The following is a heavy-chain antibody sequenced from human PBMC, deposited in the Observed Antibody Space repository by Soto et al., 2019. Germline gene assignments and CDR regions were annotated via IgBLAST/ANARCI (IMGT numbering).Heavy chain of an antibody. V-gene: IGHV3-21*01. J-gene: IGHJ4*02. CDR1: GFTFNSYS. D-gene: IGHD6-13*01. CDR3: AREEMYRRSWYPDY. CDR2: ISHSSHYI. Sequence: GGSLRLSCAASGFTFNSYSMNLVRQAPGKGLEWVSSISHSSHYIYYADSMKGRFTISRDNAKNSLYLQMNSLRAEDTAVYYCAREEMYRRSWYPDYWGQGTLVTVSS.